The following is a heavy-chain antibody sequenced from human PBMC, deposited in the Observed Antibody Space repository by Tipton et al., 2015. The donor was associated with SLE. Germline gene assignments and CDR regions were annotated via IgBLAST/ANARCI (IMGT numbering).Heavy chain of an antibody. CDR2: FAHSGST. CDR1: SYSITNTYY. D-gene: IGHD3-3*01. Sequence: TLSLTCSVSSYSITNTYYWGWIRQPPGKGLEWIGSFAHSGSTFYNPSLKSRVSISTDTSKNEFSLRLTSVTAADTAVYYCARGGLTLFGMVTSDYWGQGTLVTVSS. J-gene: IGHJ4*02. CDR3: ARGGLTLFGMVTSDY. V-gene: IGHV4-38-2*02.